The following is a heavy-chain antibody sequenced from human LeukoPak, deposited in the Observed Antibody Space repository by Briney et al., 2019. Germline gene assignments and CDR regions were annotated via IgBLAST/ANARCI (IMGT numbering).Heavy chain of an antibody. CDR2: INPSGGST. Sequence: ASVKVSCKASGYTFTSYYMHWVRQAPGQGLEWMGIINPSGGSTSYAQKFQGRVTMTRDTSTSTVYMELSSLRSEDTAVYYCARGAVVPAALTQDYYYYYGMDVWGQGTTVTVSS. CDR3: ARGAVVPAALTQDYYYYYGMDV. D-gene: IGHD2-2*01. J-gene: IGHJ6*02. V-gene: IGHV1-46*01. CDR1: GYTFTSYY.